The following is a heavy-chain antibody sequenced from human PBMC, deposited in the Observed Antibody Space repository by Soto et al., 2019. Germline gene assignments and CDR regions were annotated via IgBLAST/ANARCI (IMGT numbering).Heavy chain of an antibody. CDR3: ARDYVPYSSGPPGGLGY. V-gene: IGHV1-69*13. CDR2: IIPIFGTA. CDR1: GGTFSSYA. D-gene: IGHD6-19*01. J-gene: IGHJ4*02. Sequence: SVKVSCKASGGTFSSYAISWVRQAPGQGLEWMGGIIPIFGTANYAQKFQGRVTITADESTSTAYMELSSLRSEDTAVYYCARDYVPYSSGPPGGLGYWGQGTLVTVSS.